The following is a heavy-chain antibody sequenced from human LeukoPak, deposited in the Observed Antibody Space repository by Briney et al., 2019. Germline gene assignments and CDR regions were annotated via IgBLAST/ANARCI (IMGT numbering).Heavy chain of an antibody. J-gene: IGHJ3*02. V-gene: IGHV3-74*01. Sequence: PGGTLRLSCAASGFTFSDFWMHWVRQAPGKGLVWVSRINNDGSNRGYLGSVKGRFTISRDNAKNTLYLQMNSLRAEDTAVYYCARAIHLVGAFDIWGQGTMVTVS. CDR1: GFTFSDFW. CDR2: INNDGSNR. CDR3: ARAIHLVGAFDI. D-gene: IGHD1-26*01.